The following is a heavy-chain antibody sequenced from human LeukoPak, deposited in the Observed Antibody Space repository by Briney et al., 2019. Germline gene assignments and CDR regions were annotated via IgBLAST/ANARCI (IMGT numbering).Heavy chain of an antibody. CDR1: GESFSGYY. CDR3: GRGVREFYIKYYYYFYYKDG. Sequence: SETLSLTCAVYGESFSGYYWTWIRQPPGKGLEWIGQIHYSGGINYSPSLKSPVTISVDTSKNQFSLKLRSVTAADTAVYYCGRGVREFYIKYYYYFYYKDGSLEGTTVTVSS. J-gene: IGHJ6*03. CDR2: IHYSGGI. D-gene: IGHD3-10*01. V-gene: IGHV4-34*01.